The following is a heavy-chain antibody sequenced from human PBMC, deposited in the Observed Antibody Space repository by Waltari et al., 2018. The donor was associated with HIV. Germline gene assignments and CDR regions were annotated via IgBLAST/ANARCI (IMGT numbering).Heavy chain of an antibody. CDR1: GFTFSRYW. Sequence: EVQLVESGGGLVQPGGSLRLSCAASGFTFSRYWMGWVRPAPRKGVGWGANIKQDGSEKYYVDSVKGRFTISRDNAKNSLYLQMNSLRAEDTAVYYCATSRTFDYWGQGTLVTVSS. CDR3: ATSRTFDY. J-gene: IGHJ4*02. V-gene: IGHV3-7*01. CDR2: IKQDGSEK.